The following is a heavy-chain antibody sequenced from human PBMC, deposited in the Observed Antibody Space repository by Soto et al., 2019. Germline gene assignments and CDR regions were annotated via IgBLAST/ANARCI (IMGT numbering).Heavy chain of an antibody. Sequence: GGSLGLSCEVTGYTITYHYMTWIRQVPGKGLEWVSYISSDSVYTNYADSVRGRFTISRDNAKNSLYLELSSLRAEDTAVYHCATNIRMDFWGQGTQVTVSS. V-gene: IGHV3-11*06. CDR1: GYTITYHY. D-gene: IGHD2-2*02. CDR3: ATNIRMDF. CDR2: ISSDSVYT. J-gene: IGHJ4*02.